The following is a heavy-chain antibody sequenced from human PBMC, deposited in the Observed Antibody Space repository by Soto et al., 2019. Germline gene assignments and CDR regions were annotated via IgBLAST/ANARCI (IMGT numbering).Heavy chain of an antibody. CDR2: IYNGDST. J-gene: IGHJ4*02. CDR1: GAPISKFY. CDR3: AQTTGWPGFDY. Sequence: QVQLQESGPGLVKPSETMSLTCTASGAPISKFYWNWVRQPPGKGLEWIGHIYNGDSTNYNPSLKSRVTISVDTYKNQLSLKLRSVTAADTAVYYCAQTTGWPGFDYWGQGALVTVSS. D-gene: IGHD6-19*01. V-gene: IGHV4-59*01.